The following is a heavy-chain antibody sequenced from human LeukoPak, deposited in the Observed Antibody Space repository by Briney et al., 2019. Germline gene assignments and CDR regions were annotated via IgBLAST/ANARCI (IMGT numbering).Heavy chain of an antibody. J-gene: IGHJ3*02. V-gene: IGHV1-24*01. CDR3: ATDLSGSYLGAFDI. CDR1: GYTLTELS. D-gene: IGHD1-26*01. CDR2: FDPEDGET. Sequence: ASVKVSCNVSGYTLTELSMHWVRQAPGKGLERMGGFDPEDGETIYAQKFQGRVTMTEDTSTDTAYMELSSLRSEDTAVYYCATDLSGSYLGAFDIWGQGTMVTVSS.